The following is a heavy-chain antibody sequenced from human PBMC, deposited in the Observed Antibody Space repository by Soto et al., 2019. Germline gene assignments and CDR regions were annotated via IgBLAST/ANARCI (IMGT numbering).Heavy chain of an antibody. J-gene: IGHJ4*02. CDR1: GYTFTSYY. CDR3: ARAYPREPALDY. V-gene: IGHV1-46*01. Sequence: ASVKVSCKASGYTFTSYYMHWVRQAPGQGLEWMGIINPSGGSTSYAQKLQGRVTMTRDTSTSTVYMELSSLRSEDTAVYYCARAYPREPALDYWGQGTLVTVSS. CDR2: INPSGGST.